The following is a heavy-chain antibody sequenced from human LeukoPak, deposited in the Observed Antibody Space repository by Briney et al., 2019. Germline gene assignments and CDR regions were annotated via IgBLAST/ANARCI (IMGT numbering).Heavy chain of an antibody. CDR1: GVSLSTSGVG. V-gene: IGHV2-5*01. D-gene: IGHD1-1*01. J-gene: IGHJ5*02. CDR2: IYWNDDK. CDR3: VLRYAFKYNWNDRWFDP. Sequence: SGPTLVKPTQTLTLTCTFSGVSLSTSGVGVGWIRQPPGKALEWLALIYWNDDKRYSPSLKSRLTITKDTSKNQVVLTMTNMDPVDTDTYYCVLRYAFKYNWNDRWFDPWGQGTLVTVSS.